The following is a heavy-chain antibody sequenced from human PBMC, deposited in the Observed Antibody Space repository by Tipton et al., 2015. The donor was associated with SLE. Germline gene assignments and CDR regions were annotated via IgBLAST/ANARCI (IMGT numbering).Heavy chain of an antibody. V-gene: IGHV3-30-3*01. D-gene: IGHD4-17*01. J-gene: IGHJ6*02. CDR3: AKDIESYGDYNGMDV. CDR1: GFTFSSYA. Sequence: SLRLYCAASGFTFSSYAMHWVRQAPGKGLEWVAVISYDGSNKYYADSVKGRLTISRDNSKNTLYLQMNSLRAEDTAVYYCAKDIESYGDYNGMDVWGQGTTVTVSS. CDR2: ISYDGSNK.